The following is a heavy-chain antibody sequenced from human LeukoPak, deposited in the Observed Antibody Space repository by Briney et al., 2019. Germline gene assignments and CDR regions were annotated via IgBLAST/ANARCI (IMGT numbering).Heavy chain of an antibody. CDR2: ISHRGST. Sequence: SETLSLTCTVSGYSISNGYYWGWIRQPPGKGLEWVGSISHRGSTYYNPSLRSRITISLDRSKQKFSLKLTSVTAADTAVYFCARGAEYYAIWRGYAGYSDYWGQGISVTVSS. D-gene: IGHD3-3*01. CDR3: ARGAEYYAIWRGYAGYSDY. J-gene: IGHJ4*02. V-gene: IGHV4-38-2*02. CDR1: GYSISNGYY.